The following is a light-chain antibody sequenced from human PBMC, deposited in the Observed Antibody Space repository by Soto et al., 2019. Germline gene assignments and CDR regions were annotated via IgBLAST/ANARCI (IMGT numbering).Light chain of an antibody. Sequence: QSVLTQPASVSGSPGQSITISCTGTTSDVGGYNYVSWYQQHPGKVTKLLIHEVSNRPSGVSNRFSGSKSGNTASLTISGLQAEDEADYYCLSKTSSSSYVFGTGTKLTVL. CDR3: LSKTSSSSYV. V-gene: IGLV2-14*01. CDR2: EVS. J-gene: IGLJ1*01. CDR1: TSDVGGYNY.